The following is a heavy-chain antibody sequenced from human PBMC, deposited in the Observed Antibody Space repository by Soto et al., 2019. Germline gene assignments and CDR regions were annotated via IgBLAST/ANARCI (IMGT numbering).Heavy chain of an antibody. V-gene: IGHV3-33*01. J-gene: IGHJ3*02. CDR1: GFTFSSYG. D-gene: IGHD3-3*01. CDR3: ARAFYYDFWSGYFRGVVDAFDI. Sequence: QVQLVESGGGVVQPGRSLRLSCAASGFTFSSYGMHWVRQAPGKGLEWVAVIWYDGSNKYYADSVKGRFTISRDNSKNTLYLQMNSLRAEDTDVYYCARAFYYDFWSGYFRGVVDAFDIWGQGTMVTVSS. CDR2: IWYDGSNK.